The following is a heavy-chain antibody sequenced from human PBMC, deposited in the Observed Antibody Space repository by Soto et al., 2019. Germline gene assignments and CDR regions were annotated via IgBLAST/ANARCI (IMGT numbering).Heavy chain of an antibody. V-gene: IGHV3-33*01. Sequence: PGGSLRLSCAASGSIFTGYGMHWVRQAPGKGLEWVAVIWFDGSNKYYADSVKGRFTISRDNSKNMLYLQMNSLRVEDTAVYYCTTALLLWFGELLSPFDYWGQGTLVTVSS. CDR3: TTALLLWFGELLSPFDY. CDR1: GSIFTGYG. J-gene: IGHJ4*02. D-gene: IGHD3-10*01. CDR2: IWFDGSNK.